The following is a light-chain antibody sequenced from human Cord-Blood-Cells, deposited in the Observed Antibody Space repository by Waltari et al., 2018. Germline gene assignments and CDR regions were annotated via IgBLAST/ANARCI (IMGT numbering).Light chain of an antibody. Sequence: EIVLTQSPGTLSLSPVERSTLSCRASQSVSSSYLAWYQQKPGQAPRLIIYGASSRATGISDRFSGSGSGTVFTLTISRLEPEDFAVYYCQQYGSSPFTFGPGTKVDIK. CDR1: QSVSSSY. CDR3: QQYGSSPFT. CDR2: GAS. V-gene: IGKV3-20*01. J-gene: IGKJ3*01.